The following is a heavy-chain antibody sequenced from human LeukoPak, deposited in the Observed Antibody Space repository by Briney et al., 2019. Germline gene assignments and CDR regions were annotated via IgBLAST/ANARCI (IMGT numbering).Heavy chain of an antibody. CDR2: IYYSGST. Sequence: SETLSLTCTVSGGSISSYYWSWIRQPPGKGLEWIGYIYYSGSTNYNPSLKSRVTISVDTSKNQFSLKLSSVTAADTAVYYCASQAGGSYGYTHAFDIWGQGTMVTVSS. J-gene: IGHJ3*02. V-gene: IGHV4-59*01. CDR3: ASQAGGSYGYTHAFDI. D-gene: IGHD5-18*01. CDR1: GGSISSYY.